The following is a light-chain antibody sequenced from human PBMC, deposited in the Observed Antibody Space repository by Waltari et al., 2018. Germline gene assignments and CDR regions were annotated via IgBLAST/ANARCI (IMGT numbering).Light chain of an antibody. CDR3: LSYDKNLRGQV. J-gene: IGLJ2*01. CDR1: NSNIGAGYD. CDR2: GKE. V-gene: IGLV1-40*01. Sequence: QSVLTQPPSVSGAPGQRATISCTGTNSNIGAGYDVQGYQHFPGTAPKLIIYGKESRPSGVPDRFSGSKSGTSASLAITGLQDEDEADYYCLSYDKNLRGQVFGGGTKLTVL.